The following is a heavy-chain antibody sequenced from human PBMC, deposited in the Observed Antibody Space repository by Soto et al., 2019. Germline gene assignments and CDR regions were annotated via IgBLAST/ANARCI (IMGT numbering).Heavy chain of an antibody. D-gene: IGHD5-18*01. Sequence: PGGSLRLSCAASGFTFSSYAMSWVRQAPGKGLEWVSAFSVSGVSTYYADSVKVRFTFSRDNSKNTLYLQMNSLRAEDTAVYYCASALDTATGLFDYWGQGTLVTVSS. J-gene: IGHJ4*02. CDR2: FSVSGVST. CDR1: GFTFSSYA. V-gene: IGHV3-23*01. CDR3: ASALDTATGLFDY.